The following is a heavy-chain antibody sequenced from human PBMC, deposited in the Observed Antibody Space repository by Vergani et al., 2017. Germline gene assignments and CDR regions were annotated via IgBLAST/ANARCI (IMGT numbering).Heavy chain of an antibody. D-gene: IGHD3-10*01. J-gene: IGHJ4*02. CDR2: LSASDRRT. CDR3: AKKIWFGESFFDY. V-gene: IGHV3-23*01. Sequence: EVQLLESGGDLVQPGGSLRLSCAASGFTFIMHAMSWVRQAPGKGLEWVSTLSASDRRTHYADSVKGRFTISRDNSKNTLYLQMNSLRAEDTAVYYCAKKIWFGESFFDYWGQGTLVTVSS. CDR1: GFTFIMHA.